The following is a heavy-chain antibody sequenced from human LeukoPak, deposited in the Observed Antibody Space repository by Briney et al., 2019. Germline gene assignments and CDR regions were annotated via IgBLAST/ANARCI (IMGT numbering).Heavy chain of an antibody. Sequence: ASVKVSCKASGYTFTTYAVNWVRQAPGQGLEWMGWINTNTGSPLYAQAFTGRFVFSLDTSVSTAYLQISSLKAEDTAVYYCARERGEGIAWYGDWGQGTLVTVSS. CDR1: GYTFTTYA. V-gene: IGHV7-4-1*02. J-gene: IGHJ4*02. CDR3: ARERGEGIAWYGD. CDR2: INTNTGSP. D-gene: IGHD6-19*01.